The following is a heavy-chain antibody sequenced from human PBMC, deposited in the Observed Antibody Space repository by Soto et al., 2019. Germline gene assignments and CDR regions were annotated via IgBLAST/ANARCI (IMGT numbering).Heavy chain of an antibody. CDR3: AGAVHQLLSPHYYYFGMDV. CDR1: GGNFTTFA. J-gene: IGHJ6*02. Sequence: QVQLDQSGAEVKKPGSSVKVSCQASGGNFTTFAFSWVRLAPGQGLVWMGGIVPFFRTPNYAQQFQDRVSITADASTTTFSMELTSLASDDTAVYYCAGAVHQLLSPHYYYFGMDVWGHGTTVTVSS. D-gene: IGHD2-2*01. CDR2: IVPFFRTP. V-gene: IGHV1-69*01.